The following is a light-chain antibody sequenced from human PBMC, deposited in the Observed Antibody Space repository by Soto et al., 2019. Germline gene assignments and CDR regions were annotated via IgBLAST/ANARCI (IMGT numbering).Light chain of an antibody. Sequence: EIVLTQSPGTLSLSPGERATLSCRASQSVSSSYLAWYQQKPGQAPRLLIYGASSRATSILERFTGSGAGTGFTLTISILETEDLAVYYCQQYGSSPPYSFGQGTKLEIK. CDR1: QSVSSSY. CDR3: QQYGSSPPYS. J-gene: IGKJ2*03. CDR2: GAS. V-gene: IGKV3-20*01.